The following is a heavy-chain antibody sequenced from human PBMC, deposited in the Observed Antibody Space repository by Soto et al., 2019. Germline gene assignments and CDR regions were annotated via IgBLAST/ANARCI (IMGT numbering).Heavy chain of an antibody. D-gene: IGHD4-17*01. Sequence: EVQLLESGGGLVQPGGSLRLSCAASGFTVSSYAMSWVRQAPEKGLERVSVISGSGGSTYYADSVKGRFTISRANSNNTLSLQMNRLRAEDTAVSYCATRTVVWYFDLWGRGTLVTVSS. J-gene: IGHJ2*01. V-gene: IGHV3-23*01. CDR1: GFTVSSYA. CDR2: ISGSGGST. CDR3: ATRTVVWYFDL.